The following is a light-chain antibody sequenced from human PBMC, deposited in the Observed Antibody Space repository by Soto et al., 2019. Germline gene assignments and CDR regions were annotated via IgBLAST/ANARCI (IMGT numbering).Light chain of an antibody. Sequence: TQSPSTLSVAPGERVTFSCRGSQGVSRKLAWSQHKPGQTPRLLISDASTRDHGIPARFSGSGSGADFSFTISTLEPEDFAVYYCQRRTDSIIFREGTRLEIK. CDR3: QRRTDSII. J-gene: IGKJ5*01. CDR2: DAS. CDR1: QGVSRK. V-gene: IGKV3-11*01.